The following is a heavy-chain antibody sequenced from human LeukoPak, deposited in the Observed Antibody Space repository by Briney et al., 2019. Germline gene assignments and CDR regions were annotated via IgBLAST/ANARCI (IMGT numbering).Heavy chain of an antibody. D-gene: IGHD1-14*01. J-gene: IGHJ4*02. CDR3: ANVGRPGNPGEY. Sequence: GGYLRCSCAASRFTCSSYAMSWVRQAPGKGLEGVSTISGSGDSTDSADSWRGRFTISRDKSKNTLYLQMNSLRAEDTAVYYCANVGRPGNPGEYWGQGTLVTVSS. CDR2: ISGSGDST. V-gene: IGHV3-23*01. CDR1: RFTCSSYA.